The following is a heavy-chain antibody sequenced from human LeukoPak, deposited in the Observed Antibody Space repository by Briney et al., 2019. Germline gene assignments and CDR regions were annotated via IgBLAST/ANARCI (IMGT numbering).Heavy chain of an antibody. CDR1: GFTFSSYA. D-gene: IGHD3-10*01. V-gene: IGHV3-30*04. J-gene: IGHJ4*02. CDR2: ISYDGSNK. Sequence: PGGSLRLSCAASGFTFSSYAMHWVRRAPGKGLEGVAVISYDGSNKYYADSVKGRFTISRDNSKNTLYLQMNSLRAEDTAVDYCARDPRLWVGESDLAYWGQGTLVTVSS. CDR3: ARDPRLWVGESDLAY.